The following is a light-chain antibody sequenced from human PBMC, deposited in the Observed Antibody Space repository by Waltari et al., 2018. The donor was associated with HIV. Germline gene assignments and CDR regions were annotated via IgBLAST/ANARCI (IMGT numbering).Light chain of an antibody. CDR2: AAT. V-gene: IGKV1-39*01. Sequence: DIRMIQSPTSLSASIGDRVTITCRASQTIGRYVNWYQQKPGQAPKLLIYAATSLQTGVPSRFSGSGSGADFTLTIGALQPEDLATYYCQQTYSGRTFGQGTRVEIK. CDR3: QQTYSGRT. CDR1: QTIGRY. J-gene: IGKJ1*01.